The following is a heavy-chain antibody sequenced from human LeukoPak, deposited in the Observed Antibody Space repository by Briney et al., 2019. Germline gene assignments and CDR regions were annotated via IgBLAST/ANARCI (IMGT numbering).Heavy chain of an antibody. Sequence: PGGTLRLSCAASGFTFTTHGINWVRQAPGKGLEWVSAISPSGDITYYADSVKGRFTISRDNSKGTVYLQMNSLRPEDTAVYYCAKDDAWLQYGNWGRGTLVTVSS. J-gene: IGHJ4*02. CDR3: AKDDAWLQYGN. V-gene: IGHV3-23*01. CDR2: ISPSGDIT. D-gene: IGHD5-24*01. CDR1: GFTFTTHG.